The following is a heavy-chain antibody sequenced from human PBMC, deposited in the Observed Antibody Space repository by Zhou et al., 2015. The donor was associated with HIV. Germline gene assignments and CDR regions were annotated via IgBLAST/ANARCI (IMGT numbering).Heavy chain of an antibody. D-gene: IGHD6-13*01. CDR3: AREGGTGGSSWYPLDY. CDR1: GYTFTSYY. Sequence: QVQLVQSGAEVKKPGASVKVSCKASGYTFTSYYMHWVRQAPGQGLEWMGIINPSGGSTSYAQKFQGRVTMTRDTSTSTVYMELSSLRSEDTAVYYCAREGGTGGSSWYPLDYWGQGTLVTVSS. V-gene: IGHV1-46*01. CDR2: INPSGGST. J-gene: IGHJ4*02.